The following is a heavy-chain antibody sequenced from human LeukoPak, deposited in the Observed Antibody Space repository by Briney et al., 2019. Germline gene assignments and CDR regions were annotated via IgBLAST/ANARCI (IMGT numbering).Heavy chain of an antibody. V-gene: IGHV3-15*01. CDR2: IKSKTDGGTT. J-gene: IGHJ1*01. CDR3: TTGRGSYYPEYFQH. Sequence: GGSLRLSCAASGFTFSNAWMSWVRQAPGKGLEWVDRIKSKTDGGTTDYAAPVKGRFTISRDDSKNTLYLQMNSLKTEDTAVYYCTTGRGSYYPEYFQHWGQGTLVTVSS. D-gene: IGHD1-26*01. CDR1: GFTFSNAW.